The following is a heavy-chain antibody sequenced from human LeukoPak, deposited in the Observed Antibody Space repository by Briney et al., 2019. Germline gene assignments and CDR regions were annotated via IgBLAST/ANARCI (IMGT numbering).Heavy chain of an antibody. J-gene: IGHJ4*02. CDR2: IKSKTDGGTT. CDR3: TTDYGLWELLPSGY. V-gene: IGHV3-15*01. Sequence: GGSLRLSCAASGFTFSNAWMSWVRQAPGKGLEWVGRIKSKTDGGTTDYAAPVKGRFTISRDDSKNTLYLQMNSLKTEDTAVYYCTTDYGLWELLPSGYWGQGTLVTVSS. CDR1: GFTFSNAW. D-gene: IGHD1-26*01.